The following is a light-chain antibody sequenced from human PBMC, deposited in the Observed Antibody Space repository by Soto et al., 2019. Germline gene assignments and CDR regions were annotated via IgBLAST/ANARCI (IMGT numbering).Light chain of an antibody. CDR3: AAWDDSLSGLWV. CDR1: SSNIGSNY. V-gene: IGLV1-47*01. J-gene: IGLJ3*02. CDR2: RNN. Sequence: QSVLTQPPSASGTPGQRVTISCSGSSSNIGSNYVYWYQQLPGTAPKLLIYRNNQRPSGVPDRFSGSKSGTSASLAISGLRSEDEADYYCAAWDDSLSGLWVFGGGTQVTVL.